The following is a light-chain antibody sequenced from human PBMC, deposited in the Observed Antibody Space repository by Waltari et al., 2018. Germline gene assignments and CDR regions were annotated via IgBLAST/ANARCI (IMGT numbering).Light chain of an antibody. Sequence: QSALTQPASVSGSPGQSVPISCTGTSSDFGAYKYVSWYQQHPGKAPKPIIYDVSDRPSGVSDRFSGSKSGNTASLIISGLQAEDEADYYCSSYSSSTTRVFGGGTKLTVL. CDR1: SSDFGAYKY. CDR3: SSYSSSTTRV. CDR2: DVS. V-gene: IGLV2-14*03. J-gene: IGLJ3*02.